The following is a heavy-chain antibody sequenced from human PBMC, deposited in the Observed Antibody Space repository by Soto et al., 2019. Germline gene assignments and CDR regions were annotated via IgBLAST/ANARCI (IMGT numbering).Heavy chain of an antibody. Sequence: SETLSLTCTVSGGSISSYYWSWSRQPPGKGLERIGYIYYSGSTNYNPSLKSRVTISVDTSKNQFSLKLSSVTAADTAVCYCARLTRYYYYMDVWGKGTTVTV. J-gene: IGHJ6*03. D-gene: IGHD4-17*01. CDR3: ARLTRYYYYMDV. CDR1: GGSISSYY. CDR2: IYYSGST. V-gene: IGHV4-59*08.